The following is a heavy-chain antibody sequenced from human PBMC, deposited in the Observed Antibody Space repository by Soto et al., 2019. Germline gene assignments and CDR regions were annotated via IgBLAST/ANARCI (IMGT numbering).Heavy chain of an antibody. CDR2: ISGSGGST. V-gene: IGHV3-23*01. CDR3: AKDLIRAAAAPGEYNWFDP. Sequence: GGSLRLSCAASGFTFSSYAMSWVRQAPGKGLEWVSAISGSGGSTYYADSVKGRFTISRDNSKNTLYLQMNSLRAEDTAVYYCAKDLIRAAAAPGEYNWFDPWGQGTLVTVSS. CDR1: GFTFSSYA. J-gene: IGHJ5*02. D-gene: IGHD2-2*01.